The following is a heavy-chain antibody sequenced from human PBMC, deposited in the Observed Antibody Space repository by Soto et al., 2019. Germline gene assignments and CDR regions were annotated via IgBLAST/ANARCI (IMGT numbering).Heavy chain of an antibody. Sequence: SETLSLTCTVSGGSISSSSYYWGWIRQPPGKGLEWIGSIYYSGSTYYNPSLKSRVTISVDTSKNQFSLKLSSVTAADTAVYYCARLGSNWNDEGDYYYYYGMDVWGQGTTVTVSS. J-gene: IGHJ6*02. CDR1: GGSISSSSYY. V-gene: IGHV4-39*01. D-gene: IGHD1-20*01. CDR3: ARLGSNWNDEGDYYYYYGMDV. CDR2: IYYSGST.